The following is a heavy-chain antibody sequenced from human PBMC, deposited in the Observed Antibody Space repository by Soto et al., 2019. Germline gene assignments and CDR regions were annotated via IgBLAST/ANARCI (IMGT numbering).Heavy chain of an antibody. CDR2: INHSGST. CDR1: GGSLSDYY. D-gene: IGHD1-26*01. Sequence: QVQLQQRGAGLLKPSETLSLTCAVLGGSLSDYYWTWIRQHPGKGLEWIGEINHSGSTSYNPSLKSLLTLSVDKSTKEFSLNLSSVTAADTAAYHCVRGRAFMSRVAFDIWGQGTMVTVSS. J-gene: IGHJ3*02. V-gene: IGHV4-34*02. CDR3: VRGRAFMSRVAFDI.